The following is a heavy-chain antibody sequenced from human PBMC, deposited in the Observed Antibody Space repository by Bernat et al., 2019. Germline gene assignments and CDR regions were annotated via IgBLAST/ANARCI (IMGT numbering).Heavy chain of an antibody. D-gene: IGHD2-2*01. J-gene: IGHJ6*03. CDR2: INAGNGNT. CDR1: GYTFTSYA. V-gene: IGHV1-3*01. Sequence: QVKLVQSGAEVKKPGASVKVSCKASGYTFTSYAMHWVRQAPGQRLEWMGWINAGNGNTKYSQKFQGRVTITRDTSASTAYMELSSLRSEDTAVYYCAGVLVPAAHYYYYMDVWGKGTTVTVSS. CDR3: AGVLVPAAHYYYYMDV.